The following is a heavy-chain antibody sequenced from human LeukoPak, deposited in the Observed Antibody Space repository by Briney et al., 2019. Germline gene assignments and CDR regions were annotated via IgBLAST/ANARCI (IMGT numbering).Heavy chain of an antibody. J-gene: IGHJ5*01. CDR2: LSASGGTT. V-gene: IGHV3-23*01. D-gene: IGHD2-2*01. CDR3: AREPREYCSRIACPNWFES. Sequence: GGSLRLSCAASGFTFNNYAMSWVRQAPGEGLDWVSALSASGGTTYYADSVKGRFPISRDNSENTLYLQMNSLRAEDTAVYYCAREPREYCSRIACPNWFESWGQGTLVSVSS. CDR1: GFTFNNYA.